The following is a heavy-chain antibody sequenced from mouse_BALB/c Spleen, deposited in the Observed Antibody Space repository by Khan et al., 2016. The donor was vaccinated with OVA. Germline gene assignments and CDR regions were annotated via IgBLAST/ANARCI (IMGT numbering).Heavy chain of an antibody. CDR3: ARGGGNSRFAY. J-gene: IGHJ3*01. D-gene: IGHD1-1*02. CDR2: ISTDYGDA. CDR1: GYTFSGYA. V-gene: IGHV1S137*01. Sequence: QVQLQQSGAELVRPGVSVKISCKGSGYTFSGYAMHWVKQSHGKGLEWIGVISTDYGDANYNQKLKDKATMTVDKTSNTAYIELARVTSDDSALYYCARGGGNSRFAYWGQGTLVTVSA.